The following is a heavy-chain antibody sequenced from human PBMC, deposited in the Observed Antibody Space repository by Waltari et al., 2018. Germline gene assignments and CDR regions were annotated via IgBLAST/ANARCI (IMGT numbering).Heavy chain of an antibody. CDR1: GFTFSSYA. CDR3: AKSIAARWYFDY. V-gene: IGHV3-23*04. CDR2: LSGSGGST. Sequence: EVQLVESGGGLVQPGGSLRLSCAASGFTFSSYAMSWVRQAPGKGLEWVSALSGSGGSTYYADSVKVRVTMSRDNSKNTLYLQMNSLIAEDTAVYYCAKSIAARWYFDYWGQGTLVTVSS. J-gene: IGHJ4*02. D-gene: IGHD6-6*01.